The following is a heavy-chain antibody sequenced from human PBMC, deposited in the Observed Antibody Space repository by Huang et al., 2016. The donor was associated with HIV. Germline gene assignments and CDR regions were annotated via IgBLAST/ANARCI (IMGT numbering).Heavy chain of an antibody. CDR1: GGSINSGGYY. CDR2: IYYSGST. CDR3: ARVGLQYNPDLYHFDY. D-gene: IGHD4-4*01. V-gene: IGHV4-30-4*08. Sequence: QVQLQESGPGLVKPSQTLSLTCTVSGGSINSGGYYWNWIRQPPGKGLEWIGYIYYSGSTYYNPSLKSRVTISVDTSKNQFSLKLSSVTAADTAVYYCARVGLQYNPDLYHFDYWGQGSLVTVSS. J-gene: IGHJ4*02.